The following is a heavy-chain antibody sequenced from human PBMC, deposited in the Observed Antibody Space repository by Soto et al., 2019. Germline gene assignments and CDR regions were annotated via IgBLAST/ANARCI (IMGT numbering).Heavy chain of an antibody. CDR2: IYYSGST. D-gene: IGHD6-6*01. V-gene: IGHV4-30-4*01. CDR1: GGSISSGDYY. Sequence: SETLSLTCTVSGGSISSGDYYWSWIRQPPGKGLEWIGYIYYSGSTYYNPSLRSRVTISVDTSKNQFSLKLSSVTAADTAVYYCAREISSSAEFDYWGQGTLVTVSS. CDR3: AREISSSAEFDY. J-gene: IGHJ4*02.